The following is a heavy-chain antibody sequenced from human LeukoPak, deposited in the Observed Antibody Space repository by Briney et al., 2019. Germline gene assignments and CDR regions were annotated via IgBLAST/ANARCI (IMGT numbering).Heavy chain of an antibody. CDR1: GFTFSSYA. CDR3: AKDVYSSGTYFDY. V-gene: IGHV3-23*01. CDR2: ISGSGGST. D-gene: IGHD6-19*01. J-gene: IGHJ4*02. Sequence: GGSLRLSCAAYGFTFSSYAMSWVRQAPGKGLEWVSAISGSGGSTYYADSVKGRFTISRDNSKNTLYLQMNSLRAEDTAVYYCAKDVYSSGTYFDYWGQGTLVTVSS.